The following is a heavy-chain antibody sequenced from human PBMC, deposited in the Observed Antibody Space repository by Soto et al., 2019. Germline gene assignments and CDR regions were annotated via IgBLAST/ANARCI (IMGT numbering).Heavy chain of an antibody. Sequence: ASVKVSCKASGYTFTSYDINWVRQATGQGLEWMGWMNPNSGNTGYAQKFQGRVTMTRNTSISTAYMELSSLRSEDTAVYYCARAGSYYDFWSGLSPYMAVWGKGTTVTVSS. V-gene: IGHV1-8*01. CDR2: MNPNSGNT. CDR3: ARAGSYYDFWSGLSPYMAV. D-gene: IGHD3-3*01. J-gene: IGHJ6*03. CDR1: GYTFTSYD.